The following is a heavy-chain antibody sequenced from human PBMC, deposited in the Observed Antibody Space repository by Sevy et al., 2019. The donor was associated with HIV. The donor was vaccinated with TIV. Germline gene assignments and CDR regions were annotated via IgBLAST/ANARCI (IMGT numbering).Heavy chain of an antibody. D-gene: IGHD2-8*02. CDR3: STDPIILLLVTDGMDV. CDR1: GFTFTYAW. V-gene: IGHV3-15*05. CDR2: IKSNADGGTI. J-gene: IGHJ6*02. Sequence: GGSLRLSCAASGFTFTYAWMNWVRQAPGKGLEWVGRIKSNADGGTIDYAAPVKGRFIISRDDSKNTLYLQMNSLQTEDTGVYYCSTDPIILLLVTDGMDVWGQGTTVTVSS.